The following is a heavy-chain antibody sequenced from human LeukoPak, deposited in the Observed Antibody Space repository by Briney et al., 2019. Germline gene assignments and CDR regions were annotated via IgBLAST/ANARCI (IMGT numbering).Heavy chain of an antibody. Sequence: GGSLRLSCAASGFTFSSYAMSWVRQAPGKGLEWVSVIYSGGSTYYADSVKGRFTISRDISKNTLYLQMNSLRPEDTAVYYCASRIAAAVTLGAFDVWGQGTMVTVSS. CDR1: GFTFSSYA. J-gene: IGHJ3*01. V-gene: IGHV3-66*02. CDR3: ASRIAAAVTLGAFDV. D-gene: IGHD6-13*01. CDR2: IYSGGST.